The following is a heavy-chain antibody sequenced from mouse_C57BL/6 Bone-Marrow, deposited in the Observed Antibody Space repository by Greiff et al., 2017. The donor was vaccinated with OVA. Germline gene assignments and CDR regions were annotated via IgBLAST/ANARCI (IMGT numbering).Heavy chain of an antibody. J-gene: IGHJ2*01. D-gene: IGHD2-4*01. V-gene: IGHV5-17*01. CDR2: ISSGSSNI. CDR1: GFTFSDYG. Sequence: EVHLVESGGGLVKPGGSLKLSCAASGFTFSDYGMHWVRQAPEKGLEWVAYISSGSSNIYYADTVKGRFTISRDNTKNTLFLQMTSLRSEDTAMYYCARGSTMITSYFDKWGRGTTLSVTS. CDR3: ARGSTMITSYFDK.